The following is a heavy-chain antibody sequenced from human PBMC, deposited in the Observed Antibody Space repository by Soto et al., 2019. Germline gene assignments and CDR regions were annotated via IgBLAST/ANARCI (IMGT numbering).Heavy chain of an antibody. D-gene: IGHD6-19*01. CDR1: GFTFTSSA. V-gene: IGHV1-58*01. J-gene: IGHJ6*01. Sequence: SVKVSCKASGFTFTSSAVQWVRQARGQRLEWIGWIVVGSGNTNYAQKFQERVTITRDMSTSTAYMELSSLRSEDTAVYYCAADESIVWYEAYDYYCMDAWGQGPTVNVS. CDR2: IVVGSGNT. CDR3: AADESIVWYEAYDYYCMDA.